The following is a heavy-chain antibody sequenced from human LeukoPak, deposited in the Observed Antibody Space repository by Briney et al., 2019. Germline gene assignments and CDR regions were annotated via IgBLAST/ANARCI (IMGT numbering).Heavy chain of an antibody. V-gene: IGHV3-11*03. J-gene: IGHJ4*02. Sequence: GGSLRLSCEASGFTVSSSYMSWVRQAPGKGLEWVSYISSSSSYTNYADSVKGRFTISRDNAKNSLYLQMNSLRAEDTAVYYCASHNKYNSGWNYFDSWGQGTLVTVSS. CDR2: ISSSSSYT. CDR3: ASHNKYNSGWNYFDS. CDR1: GFTVSSSY. D-gene: IGHD6-19*01.